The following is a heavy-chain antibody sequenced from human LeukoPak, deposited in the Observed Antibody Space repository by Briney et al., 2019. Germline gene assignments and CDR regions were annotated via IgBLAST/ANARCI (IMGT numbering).Heavy chain of an antibody. D-gene: IGHD6-19*01. V-gene: IGHV4-4*02. CDR1: GGSISRSNW. CDR3: ARGRRSRQWLVLSVWFDP. CDR2: INHSGST. J-gene: IGHJ5*02. Sequence: SGTLSLTCAVSGGSISRSNWWSWVRQSPGKGLEWIGEINHSGSTNYNPSLKSRVTISVDTSKNQFSLKLSSVTAADTAVYYCARGRRSRQWLVLSVWFDPWGQGTLVTVSS.